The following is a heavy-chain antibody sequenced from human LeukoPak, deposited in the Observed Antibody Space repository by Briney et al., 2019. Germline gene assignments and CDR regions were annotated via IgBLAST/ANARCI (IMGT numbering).Heavy chain of an antibody. Sequence: GGSLRLSCAASGFTVSNNYMNWVRQAPGKGLEWVSVIYSGVTTYYADSLKGRFTISRDNSKNTLYLQMNSLRVEDTAVYYCASPDYVWGTYRYTPYGMDVWGQGTTVTVSS. J-gene: IGHJ6*02. D-gene: IGHD3-16*02. V-gene: IGHV3-53*01. CDR1: GFTVSNNY. CDR2: IYSGVTT. CDR3: ASPDYVWGTYRYTPYGMDV.